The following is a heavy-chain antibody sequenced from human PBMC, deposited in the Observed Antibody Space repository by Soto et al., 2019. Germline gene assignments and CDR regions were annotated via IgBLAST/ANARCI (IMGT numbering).Heavy chain of an antibody. CDR3: ARAFPIAVAGTHYYYGMDV. D-gene: IGHD6-19*01. CDR2: IIPIFSTP. CDR1: GGTFGSYA. Sequence: SVKVSCKTSGGTFGSYAISWVRQAPGQGLEWMGGIIPIFSTPNYAQKFQGRVTITADKSTSTAYMELSSLRSEDTAVYYCARAFPIAVAGTHYYYGMDVWGQGTTVTVS. V-gene: IGHV1-69*06. J-gene: IGHJ6*02.